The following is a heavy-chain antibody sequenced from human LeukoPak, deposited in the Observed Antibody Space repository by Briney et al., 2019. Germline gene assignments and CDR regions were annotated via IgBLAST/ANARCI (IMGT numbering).Heavy chain of an antibody. CDR2: ISDVGTTQ. D-gene: IGHD2-21*02. V-gene: IGHV3-48*03. J-gene: IGHJ3*02. Sequence: GGSLLLSFAASGFTFSSYELNWVRQAPGKGLEWVSYISDVGTTQHYADSVKGRFTISRDNVKNSVFLQMKSLTAEDTAVYYCARDRSKVTAYDDALDMWGQGTMVIVSS. CDR1: GFTFSSYE. CDR3: ARDRSKVTAYDDALDM.